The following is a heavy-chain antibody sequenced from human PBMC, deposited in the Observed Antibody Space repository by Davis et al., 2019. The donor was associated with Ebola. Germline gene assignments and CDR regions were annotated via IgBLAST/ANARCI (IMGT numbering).Heavy chain of an antibody. Sequence: ASVKVSCKASGYTFTSYYMHWVRQAPGQGLEWMGIINPSGGSTSYAQKFQGRVTMTRNTSISTAYMELSSLRSEDTAVYYCARAHCSSTSCYLGDWFDPWGQGTLVTVSS. CDR2: INPSGGST. CDR1: GYTFTSYY. CDR3: ARAHCSSTSCYLGDWFDP. V-gene: IGHV1-46*01. J-gene: IGHJ5*02. D-gene: IGHD2-2*01.